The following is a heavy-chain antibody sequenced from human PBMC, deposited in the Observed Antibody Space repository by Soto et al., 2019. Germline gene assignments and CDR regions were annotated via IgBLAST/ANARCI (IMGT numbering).Heavy chain of an antibody. CDR3: ARRAAAGRSFDY. CDR2: ISSSCNSI. D-gene: IGHD6-13*01. V-gene: IGHV3-11*01. CDR1: GFTFIYYY. Sequence: PGGSLRLSCAASGFTFIYYYMTWIRKAPGKGLEWVSYISSSCNSIYYADSVRGRFTVSRDNAKNSLFLQMNSLRAEDTAVYYCARRAAAGRSFDYWGLGTLVTVSS. J-gene: IGHJ4*02.